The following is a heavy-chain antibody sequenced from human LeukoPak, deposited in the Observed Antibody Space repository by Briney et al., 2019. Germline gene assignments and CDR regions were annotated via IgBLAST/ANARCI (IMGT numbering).Heavy chain of an antibody. J-gene: IGHJ4*02. D-gene: IGHD2-2*01. CDR3: ARDPADCSSTSCSAEYYFDY. CDR2: ISYDGSNK. Sequence: GGSLRLSCAASGFTFSSYGMHWVRQAPGKGLEWVAVISYDGSNKYYADSVKGRFTISRDNSKNTLYLQMNSLRAEDTAVYYCARDPADCSSTSCSAEYYFDYWGQGTLVTVSS. V-gene: IGHV3-30*03. CDR1: GFTFSSYG.